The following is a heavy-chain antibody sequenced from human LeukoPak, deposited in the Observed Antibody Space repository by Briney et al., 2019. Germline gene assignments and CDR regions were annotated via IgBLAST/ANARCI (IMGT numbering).Heavy chain of an antibody. CDR1: GFTFSSYS. V-gene: IGHV3-21*01. CDR2: ISSSSSYI. J-gene: IGHJ4*02. Sequence: GGSLRLSCAASGFTFSSYSMNWVRQAPGKGLEWVSSISSSSSYIYYADSVKGRFTISRDNAKNSLYLQMNSLRAEDTAVYYCARDVVNYYDSSGYYWDWGQGTLVTVSS. CDR3: ARDVVNYYDSSGYYWD. D-gene: IGHD3-22*01.